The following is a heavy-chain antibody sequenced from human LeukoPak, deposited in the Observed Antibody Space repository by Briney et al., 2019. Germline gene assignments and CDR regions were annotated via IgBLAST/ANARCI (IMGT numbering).Heavy chain of an antibody. CDR1: GFTFDDYA. Sequence: GGSLRLSCAASGFTFDDYAMHWVRHAPGKGLEWVSGISWNSGSIGYADSVKGRFTISRDNAKNSLYLQMNSLRAEDTALYYCAKDITMVRGGTFDYWGRGTLVTVSS. J-gene: IGHJ4*02. V-gene: IGHV3-9*01. CDR3: AKDITMVRGGTFDY. CDR2: ISWNSGSI. D-gene: IGHD3-10*01.